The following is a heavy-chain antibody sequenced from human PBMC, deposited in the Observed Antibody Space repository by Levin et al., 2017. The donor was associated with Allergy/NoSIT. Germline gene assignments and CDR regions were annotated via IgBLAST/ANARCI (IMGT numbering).Heavy chain of an antibody. J-gene: IGHJ2*01. D-gene: IGHD4/OR15-4a*01. CDR3: AREVPSPWYLDV. Sequence: SETLSLTCTVSGASINNYYWSWVRQPPGKGLEWIGYIYYSGTTNYNPSLKSRVTISLDTSTNQFSLRLAPVTAADTALSYCAREVPSPWYLDVWGRGILVTVSS. V-gene: IGHV4-59*12. CDR1: GASINNYY. CDR2: IYYSGTT.